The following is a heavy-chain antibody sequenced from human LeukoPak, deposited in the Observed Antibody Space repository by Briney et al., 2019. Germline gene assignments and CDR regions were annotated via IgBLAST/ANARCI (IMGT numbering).Heavy chain of an antibody. J-gene: IGHJ4*02. CDR2: IKEDGSDK. CDR3: ARDVGYFRFDY. Sequence: GGSLRLSCAASGFTFSTAWMTWVRQAPGKGLEWVANIKEDGSDKYYVDSVKGRFTISRDNAKNSLYLQMNNLRAEDTAVYYCARDVGYFRFDYWGQGTLVTVSS. D-gene: IGHD5-18*01. V-gene: IGHV3-7*01. CDR1: GFTFSTAW.